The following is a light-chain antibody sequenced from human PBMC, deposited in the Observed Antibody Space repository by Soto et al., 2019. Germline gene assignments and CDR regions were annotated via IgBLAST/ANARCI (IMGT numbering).Light chain of an antibody. CDR1: QSVAGD. V-gene: IGKV3-15*01. CDR2: GAS. Sequence: EIVMTQSPGTLSVSPGERATLSCRASQSVAGDLAWYQQKPGQPPRLLIYGASARATGVPAKFSGSGSGTEVTLNISSLQSEDFAVYYGQQLNNWPPTFGQGKKLEIK. J-gene: IGKJ2*01. CDR3: QQLNNWPPT.